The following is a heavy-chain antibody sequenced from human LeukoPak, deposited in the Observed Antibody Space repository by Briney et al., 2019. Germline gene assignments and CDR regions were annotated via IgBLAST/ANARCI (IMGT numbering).Heavy chain of an antibody. CDR2: ISSSSSYI. D-gene: IGHD5-18*01. J-gene: IGHJ3*02. V-gene: IGHV3-21*01. Sequence: GGSLRLSCAASGFTFSSYSMNWVRQAPGKGLEWVSSISSSSSYIYYADSVKGRFTISRDNAKNSLYLQMNSLRAEDTAVYYCARARGYTVNDAFDIWGQGTMVTVSS. CDR1: GFTFSSYS. CDR3: ARARGYTVNDAFDI.